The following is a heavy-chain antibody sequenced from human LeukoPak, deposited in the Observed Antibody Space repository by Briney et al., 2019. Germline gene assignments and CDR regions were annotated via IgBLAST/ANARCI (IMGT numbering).Heavy chain of an antibody. J-gene: IGHJ4*02. CDR1: GGSISTGGGYY. D-gene: IGHD2-21*01. Sequence: SQTLSLTCTVSGGSISTGGGYYWSWIRQNPGKGLEWIGYIYYSGNTYYNPSLKSRLTISVDTSKNQFSLKLRSATAADTAVYYCARDGEGFDYWGQGTQVTVSS. V-gene: IGHV4-31*03. CDR2: IYYSGNT. CDR3: ARDGEGFDY.